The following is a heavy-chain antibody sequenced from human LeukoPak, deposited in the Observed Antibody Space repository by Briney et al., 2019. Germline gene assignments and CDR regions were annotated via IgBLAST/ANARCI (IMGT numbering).Heavy chain of an antibody. Sequence: GGSLRLSCTASGFTFGDYAMSWVRQAPGKGLEWVGFIRSKAYGGTTEYAASVKGRFTISRDDSKSIAYLQMNSLKTEDTAVYYCTRGTTSGRTWGLAVYYYMDVWGKGTTVTISS. CDR2: IRSKAYGGTT. V-gene: IGHV3-49*04. J-gene: IGHJ6*03. CDR3: TRGTTSGRTWGLAVYYYMDV. CDR1: GFTFGDYA. D-gene: IGHD3-16*01.